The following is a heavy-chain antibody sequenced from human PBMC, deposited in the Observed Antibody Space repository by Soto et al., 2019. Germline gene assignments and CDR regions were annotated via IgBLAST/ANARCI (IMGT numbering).Heavy chain of an antibody. D-gene: IGHD6-13*01. CDR2: ISDSGGSI. CDR1: GFIFSTYA. CDR3: AKDGYSSTWYHFDY. V-gene: IGHV3-23*01. Sequence: EVQLLESGGDLVQPGGSLRLSCAASGFIFSTYAMNWVRQAPGKGLEWVSTISDSGGSIYYADSVKGRFTISRDNSKNTLYLQMNSLRAEDTAVYYCAKDGYSSTWYHFDYWGQGTLVTVSP. J-gene: IGHJ4*02.